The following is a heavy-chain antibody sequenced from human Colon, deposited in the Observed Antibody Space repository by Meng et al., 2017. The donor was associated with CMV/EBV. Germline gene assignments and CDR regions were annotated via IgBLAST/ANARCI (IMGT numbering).Heavy chain of an antibody. V-gene: IGHV3-21*01. CDR3: ARENNYGSGSY. Sequence: GESLKISCAGSGFTFDTYSMNWVRQAPGKGLEWVSSISSSSSFLYYEDSLKGRFTVSRDNAKNSLFLQMNRLRPEDTAVYYCARENNYGSGSYWGQGTLVTVSS. CDR2: ISSSSSFL. D-gene: IGHD3-10*01. CDR1: GFTFDTYS. J-gene: IGHJ4*02.